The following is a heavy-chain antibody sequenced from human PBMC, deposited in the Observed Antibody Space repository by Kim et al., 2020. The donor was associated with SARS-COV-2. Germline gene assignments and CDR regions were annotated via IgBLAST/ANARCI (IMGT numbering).Heavy chain of an antibody. V-gene: IGHV4-39*07. D-gene: IGHD3-22*01. CDR3: ASSPFPHPYYYDSSGFVY. CDR2: IYYSGST. CDR1: GGSISSSSYY. J-gene: IGHJ4*02. Sequence: SETLSLTCTVSGGSISSSSYYWGWIRQPPGKGLEWIGSIYYSGSTYYNPSLKSRVTISVDTSKNQFSLKRSSVTAADTAGYYCASSPFPHPYYYDSSGFVYWGQGTLVTVSS.